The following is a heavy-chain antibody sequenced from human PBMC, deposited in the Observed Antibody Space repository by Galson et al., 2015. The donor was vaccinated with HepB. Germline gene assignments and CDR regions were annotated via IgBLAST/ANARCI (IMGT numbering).Heavy chain of an antibody. D-gene: IGHD3-16*02. CDR1: GYTFTSYD. J-gene: IGHJ4*02. V-gene: IGHV1-8*01. CDR2: MNPNSGNT. CDR3: ARALGPDPFDY. Sequence: SVKVSCKASGYTFTSYDINWVRQATGQGLEWMGWMNPNSGNTGYAQKLQGRVTMTRNTSISTAYMELSNLRSEDTAVYYCARALGPDPFDYWGQGTLVTVSS.